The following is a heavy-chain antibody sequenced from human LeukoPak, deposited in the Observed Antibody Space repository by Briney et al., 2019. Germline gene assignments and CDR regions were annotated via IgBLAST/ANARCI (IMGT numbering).Heavy chain of an antibody. CDR3: AKPRGIAAPPYVWDAFDI. Sequence: GGSLRLSCAASGFTFSSYSMNWVRQAPGKGLEWVSSISSSSSYIYYADSVKGRFTISRDNAKNSLYLQMNSLRAEDTAVYYCAKPRGIAAPPYVWDAFDIWGQGTMVTVSS. J-gene: IGHJ3*02. D-gene: IGHD6-6*01. V-gene: IGHV3-21*04. CDR2: ISSSSSYI. CDR1: GFTFSSYS.